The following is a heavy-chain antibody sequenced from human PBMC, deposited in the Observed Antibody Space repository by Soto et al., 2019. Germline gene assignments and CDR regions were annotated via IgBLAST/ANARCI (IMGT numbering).Heavy chain of an antibody. D-gene: IGHD2-15*01. J-gene: IGHJ5*01. CDR3: SRRARGGQDDS. Sequence: PSETLSLTCSVSNGSLIRFYCHWIRQPAGKGLEWIGRIYGSGSTNYSPSLKSRGSMSLDMSKNQISLRLNSVTAAATAVYFCSRRARGGQDDSWGRGTLVTVSS. CDR1: NGSLIRFY. V-gene: IGHV4-4*07. CDR2: IYGSGST.